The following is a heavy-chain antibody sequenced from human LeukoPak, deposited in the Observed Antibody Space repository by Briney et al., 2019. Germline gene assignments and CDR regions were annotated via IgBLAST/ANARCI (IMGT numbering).Heavy chain of an antibody. Sequence: ASVKVSCKASGYTFTSYAMHWVRRAPGQRLEWMGWINAGNGNTKYSQKFQGRVTITRDTSASTAYMELSSLRSEDTAVYYCALISDYDYYYGMDVWGQGTTVTVSS. CDR2: INAGNGNT. D-gene: IGHD1-26*01. CDR1: GYTFTSYA. CDR3: ALISDYDYYYGMDV. V-gene: IGHV1-3*01. J-gene: IGHJ6*02.